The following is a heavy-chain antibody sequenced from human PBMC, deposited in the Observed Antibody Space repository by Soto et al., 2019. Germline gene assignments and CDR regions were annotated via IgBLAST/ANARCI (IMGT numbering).Heavy chain of an antibody. J-gene: IGHJ5*02. V-gene: IGHV4-34*01. D-gene: IGHD2-15*01. CDR1: GGSFSGYY. CDR2: INHSGIT. CDR3: ANWVVDATNYWFDP. Sequence: PSETLSLTCAVYGGSFSGYYCSWIRQPPWKGLEWIGEINHSGITNYNQSLKSRVTLSVDTSKNQFSLKLSSLTASDTAVYYCANWVVDATNYWFDPPGQGTPVNVSS.